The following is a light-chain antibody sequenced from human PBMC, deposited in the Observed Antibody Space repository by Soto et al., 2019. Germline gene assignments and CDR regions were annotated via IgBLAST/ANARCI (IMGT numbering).Light chain of an antibody. J-gene: IGKJ5*01. CDR3: QQRADWPPIT. V-gene: IGKV3-11*01. Sequence: EIVLTQSPATLSLSPGERAMLSCRASQSVSTFLAWFQQKPGQPPRLLIYNASNRTTGILARFSGSGSGTDFTLSISSLEPEDFAVYYCQQRADWPPITFGQGTRLEIK. CDR2: NAS. CDR1: QSVSTF.